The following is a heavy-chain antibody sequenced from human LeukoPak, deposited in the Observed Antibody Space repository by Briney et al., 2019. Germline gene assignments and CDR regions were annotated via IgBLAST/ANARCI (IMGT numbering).Heavy chain of an antibody. J-gene: IGHJ4*02. CDR3: ARDRGDILTGYPRGFDY. CDR2: IYTSGST. D-gene: IGHD3-9*01. CDR1: GGSISSYY. V-gene: IGHV4-4*07. Sequence: SETLSLTCTVSGGSISSYYWSWIRQPAGKGLEWIGRIYTSGSTNYNPSLKSRVTMSVDTSKNQFSLKLSSVTAADTAVYYCARDRGDILTGYPRGFDYWGQGTLVTVSS.